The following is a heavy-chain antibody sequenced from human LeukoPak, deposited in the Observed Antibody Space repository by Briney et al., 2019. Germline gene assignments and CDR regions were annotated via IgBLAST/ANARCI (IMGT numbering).Heavy chain of an antibody. CDR1: GGSISSGGYY. CDR2: IYYSGST. J-gene: IGHJ4*02. V-gene: IGHV4-31*03. D-gene: IGHD3-10*01. Sequence: PSETLSLTCTVSGGSISSGGYYWSWIRQHPGKGLEWIGYIYYSGSTYYNPSLKSRVTISVATSKNQFSLKLSSVTAADTAVYYRARGHGSGSYYNAYYFDYWGQGTLVTVSS. CDR3: ARGHGSGSYYNAYYFDY.